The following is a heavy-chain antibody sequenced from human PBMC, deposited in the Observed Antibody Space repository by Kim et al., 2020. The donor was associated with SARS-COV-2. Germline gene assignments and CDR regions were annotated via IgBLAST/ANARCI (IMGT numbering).Heavy chain of an antibody. J-gene: IGHJ4*02. CDR1: GGSISSSSYY. D-gene: IGHD3-9*01. V-gene: IGHV4-39*07. CDR3: ARRKYYDILTGYYMPFDY. Sequence: SETLSLTCTVSGGSISSSSYYWGWIRQPPGKGLEWIGSIYYSGSTYYNPSLKSRVTISVDTSKNQFSLKLSSVTAADTAVYYCARRKYYDILTGYYMPFDYWGQGTLVTVSS. CDR2: IYYSGST.